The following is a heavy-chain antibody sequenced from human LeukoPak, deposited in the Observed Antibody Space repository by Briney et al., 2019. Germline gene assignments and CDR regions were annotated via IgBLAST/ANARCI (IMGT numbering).Heavy chain of an antibody. CDR3: VSQEVVPH. D-gene: IGHD2-15*01. Sequence: GGSLRLSCAASGFTFSSYWMHWVRQAPGKGLVWVSRINGDGSDTSYADSVKGRFSISRDNAKNTLYLQMNSLRAEDTAVYYCVSQEVVPHWGQGTLVSVSS. CDR2: INGDGSDT. J-gene: IGHJ4*02. CDR1: GFTFSSYW. V-gene: IGHV3-74*01.